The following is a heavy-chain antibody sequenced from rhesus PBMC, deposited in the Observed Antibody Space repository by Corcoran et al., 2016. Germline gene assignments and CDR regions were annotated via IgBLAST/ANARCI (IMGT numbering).Heavy chain of an antibody. V-gene: IGHV3-116*02. CDR3: ARERGYNIWTGYFDY. D-gene: IGHD3-3*01. CDR2: IINKVNGGPE. Sequence: EVRLVESGGGLVQPGGSLRLSCAASGFTFSDYYLSWVRQAHGKGPEWVGFIINKVNGGPEDYAASVKGRFTSSRDDSKSIASLQMKSLKTEDTAMYYCARERGYNIWTGYFDYWGQGVLVTVSS. CDR1: GFTFSDYY. J-gene: IGHJ4*01.